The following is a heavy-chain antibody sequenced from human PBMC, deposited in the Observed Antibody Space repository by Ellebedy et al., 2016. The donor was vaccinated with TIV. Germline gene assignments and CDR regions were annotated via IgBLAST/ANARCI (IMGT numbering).Heavy chain of an antibody. CDR1: GGSFSGYY. Sequence: SETLSLTCAVYGGSFSGYYWSWIRQPPGKGLEWIGSIYYSGSTYYNPSLKSRVTISVDTSKNQFSLKLSSVTAADTAVYYCARGLWSDSGYEPEDYWGQGTLVTVSS. CDR3: ARGLWSDSGYEPEDY. J-gene: IGHJ4*02. V-gene: IGHV4-34*01. D-gene: IGHD5-12*01. CDR2: IYYSGST.